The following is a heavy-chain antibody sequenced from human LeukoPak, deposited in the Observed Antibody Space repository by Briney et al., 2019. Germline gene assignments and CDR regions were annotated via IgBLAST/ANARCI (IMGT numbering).Heavy chain of an antibody. CDR1: GGSISSSSYY. CDR3: ARVGRGSFDY. V-gene: IGHV4-39*07. Sequence: SETLSLTCTVSGGSISSSSYYWGWIRQPPGKGLEWIGSIYYSGSTYYNPSLKSRVTISIDTSKNQFYLKLISVTAADTAVYYCARVGRGSFDYWGQGTLVTVSS. D-gene: IGHD3-10*01. CDR2: IYYSGST. J-gene: IGHJ4*02.